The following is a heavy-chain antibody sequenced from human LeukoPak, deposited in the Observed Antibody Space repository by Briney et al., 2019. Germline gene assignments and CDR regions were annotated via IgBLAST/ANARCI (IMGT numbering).Heavy chain of an antibody. CDR3: ARDSRSDYYDSSGYYLFDY. J-gene: IGHJ4*02. Sequence: ASVKVCCKASGYTFTGYYMHWVRQAPGQGLEWMGWINPNSGGTNYAQKFQGRVTMTRDTSISTAYMELSRLRSDDTAVYYCARDSRSDYYDSSGYYLFDYWGQGTLVTVSS. D-gene: IGHD3-22*01. CDR1: GYTFTGYY. CDR2: INPNSGGT. V-gene: IGHV1-2*02.